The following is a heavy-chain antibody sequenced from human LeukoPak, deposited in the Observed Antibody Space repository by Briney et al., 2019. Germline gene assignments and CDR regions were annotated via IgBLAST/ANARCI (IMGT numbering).Heavy chain of an antibody. J-gene: IGHJ4*02. V-gene: IGHV4-34*01. CDR3: ARDGRQVVPAASTVDY. CDR1: GVSFSGYY. D-gene: IGHD2-2*01. Sequence: SETLSLTCAVYGVSFSGYYWSWIRQPPGKGLEWIGEINHSGSTNYNPSLKSRATISVDTSKNQFSLKLSSVTAADTAVYYCARDGRQVVPAASTVDYWGQGTLVTVSS. CDR2: INHSGST.